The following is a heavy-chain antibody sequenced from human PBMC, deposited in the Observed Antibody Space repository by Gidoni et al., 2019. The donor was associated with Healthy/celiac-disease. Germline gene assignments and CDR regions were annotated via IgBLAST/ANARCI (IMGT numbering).Heavy chain of an antibody. Sequence: LTCADHGGSLCGYYWSWVRQPPGKGLEWIGEINHSGSTNYNPPCKSRVTISVDTSKNQFSLKLSSVTAEDTAVYYCATYSSNWYYFDYWGQGTLVTVSS. J-gene: IGHJ4*02. D-gene: IGHD6-13*01. CDR2: INHSGST. V-gene: IGHV4-34*01. CDR1: GGSLCGYY. CDR3: ATYSSNWYYFDY.